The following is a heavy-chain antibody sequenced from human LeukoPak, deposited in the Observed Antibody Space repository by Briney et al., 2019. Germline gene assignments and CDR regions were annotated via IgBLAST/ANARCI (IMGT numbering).Heavy chain of an antibody. CDR1: GFTLSSYW. D-gene: IGHD3-10*01. CDR3: AREGIGENAPNYFDY. Sequence: GGSLRLSCAASGFTLSSYWMHWVRQAPGKGLVWVSRINSYGSSTSYADSVKGRFTISRDNAKNTLYLQMNSLRAEDTAVYYCAREGIGENAPNYFDYWGQRTLVTVSS. J-gene: IGHJ4*02. V-gene: IGHV3-74*01. CDR2: INSYGSST.